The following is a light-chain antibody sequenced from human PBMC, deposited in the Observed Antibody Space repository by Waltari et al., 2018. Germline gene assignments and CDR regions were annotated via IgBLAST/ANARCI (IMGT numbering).Light chain of an antibody. CDR2: DPS. CDR3: QQRRNWLRT. V-gene: IGKV3-11*01. CDR1: QSVNWY. Sequence: EIVLTQSPATLSLFPGERATLSCRASQSVNWYLAWYQQRPGQAPRLLIYDPSNRATGIPARFSGSGSETDFTLTISSLEPEDAAVYYCQQRRNWLRTFGGGTKVEIK. J-gene: IGKJ4*02.